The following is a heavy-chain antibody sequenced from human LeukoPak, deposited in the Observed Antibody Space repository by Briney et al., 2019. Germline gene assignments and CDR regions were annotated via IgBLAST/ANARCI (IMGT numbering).Heavy chain of an antibody. J-gene: IGHJ4*02. D-gene: IGHD6-13*01. CDR1: GFTFSSYA. CDR3: ARGRKYSSSWYVAAG. CDR2: ISYDENNK. Sequence: PGGSLRLSCAASGFTFSSYAMHWVRQAPGKGLEWVAFISYDENNKYYADSVKGRFTISRDNSKSTLFLQMNSLRPEDTAVYYCARGRKYSSSWYVAAGWGQGTLVTVSS. V-gene: IGHV3-30*04.